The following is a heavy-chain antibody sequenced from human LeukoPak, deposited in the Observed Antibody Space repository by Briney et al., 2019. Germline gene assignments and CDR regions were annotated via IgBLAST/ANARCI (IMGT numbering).Heavy chain of an antibody. Sequence: GGSLRLSCEVSGFTFTDYWMYWVRQAPGKGPEWVASIRQDGSEKTYVDSVKGRFTISRDNTKNSLSLQLNGLRAEDTAVYYCARDGTAAGLDFDLWGQGTLVTVSS. V-gene: IGHV3-7*01. J-gene: IGHJ4*01. CDR3: ARDGTAAGLDFDL. D-gene: IGHD6-13*01. CDR2: IRQDGSEK. CDR1: GFTFTDYW.